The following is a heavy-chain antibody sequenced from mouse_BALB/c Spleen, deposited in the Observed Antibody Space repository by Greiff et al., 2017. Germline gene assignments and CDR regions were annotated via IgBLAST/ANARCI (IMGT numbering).Heavy chain of an antibody. Sequence: EVQVVESGGGLVQPGGSLKLSCAASGFTFSSYTMSWVRQTPEKRLEWVAYISNGGGSTYYPDTVKGRFTISRDNAKNTLYLQMSSLKSEDTAMYYCARTRDYAMDYWGQGTSVTVSS. CDR3: ARTRDYAMDY. CDR1: GFTFSSYT. J-gene: IGHJ4*01. CDR2: ISNGGGST. V-gene: IGHV5-12-2*01.